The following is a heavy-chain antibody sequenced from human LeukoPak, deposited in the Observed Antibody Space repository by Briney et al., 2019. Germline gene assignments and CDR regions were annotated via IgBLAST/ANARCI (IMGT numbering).Heavy chain of an antibody. J-gene: IGHJ4*02. V-gene: IGHV3-21*01. CDR3: ARGLYYDILTGQDYYFDY. Sequence: GGSLRLSCAASGFTFSSYSMNWVRQAPGKGLEWVSSISSSSSYIYYADSVKGRFTISRDNAKNSLYLQMNSLRAEDTAVYYCARGLYYDILTGQDYYFDYWGQGTLVTASS. CDR1: GFTFSSYS. D-gene: IGHD3-9*01. CDR2: ISSSSSYI.